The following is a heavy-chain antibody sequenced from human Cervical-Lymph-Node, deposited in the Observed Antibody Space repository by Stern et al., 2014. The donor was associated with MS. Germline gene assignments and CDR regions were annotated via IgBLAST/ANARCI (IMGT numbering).Heavy chain of an antibody. J-gene: IGHJ4*02. CDR3: TRVGWGVVGATPDYFDY. Sequence: EVQLVESGGGLVQPGRSLRLSCTASGFTFGDYAMSWVRQAPGKGLEWVGFIRSKAYGGTTEYAASVKGRFTISRDDSKSIAYLQMNSLKIEDTAVYYCTRVGWGVVGATPDYFDYWGQGTLVTVSS. CDR1: GFTFGDYA. D-gene: IGHD1-26*01. V-gene: IGHV3-49*04. CDR2: IRSKAYGGTT.